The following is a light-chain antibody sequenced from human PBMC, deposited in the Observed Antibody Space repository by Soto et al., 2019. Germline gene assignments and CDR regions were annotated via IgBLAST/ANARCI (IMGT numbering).Light chain of an antibody. Sequence: QSALTQPPSASGSPGQSVTISCTGTSSDVGGYNYVSWYQQHPGKAPKLMIYEVNKRPSGVPDRFSGSKSGNTASLTVSGLQAENEADYHRSSFAGSNSLVFGGGTQPTVL. J-gene: IGLJ2*01. CDR2: EVN. CDR3: SSFAGSNSLV. V-gene: IGLV2-8*01. CDR1: SSDVGGYNY.